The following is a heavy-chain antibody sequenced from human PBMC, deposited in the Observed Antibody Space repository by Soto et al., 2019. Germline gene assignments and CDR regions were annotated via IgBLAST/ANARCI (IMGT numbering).Heavy chain of an antibody. CDR2: IYHTGNT. D-gene: IGHD2-2*01. V-gene: IGHV4-31*03. J-gene: IGHJ4*02. CDR3: ARAEVKRGRTYCSSNSCVYYFDS. Sequence: QVQLQESGPGLVKPSQTLSLTCTVSGGSISSDSFYWNWIRQLPGEGLEWIGYIYHTGNTYYNPSLKSRVTMSVDKSKNQFSLNLSSVTAADTAVHSCARAEVKRGRTYCSSNSCVYYFDSWGQGTRVTVSS. CDR1: GGSISSDSFY.